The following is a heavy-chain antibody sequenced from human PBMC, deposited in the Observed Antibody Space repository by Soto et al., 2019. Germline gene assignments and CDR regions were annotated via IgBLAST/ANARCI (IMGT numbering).Heavy chain of an antibody. CDR3: ARGGQGGPDAMIFWFDP. CDR1: GGTFSSYA. Sequence: ASVKVSCKASGGTFSSYAISWVRQAPGQGLEWMGGIIPIFGTANYAQKFQGRVTITADKSTSTAYMELSSLRSEDTAVYSCARGGQGGPDAMIFWFDPWGHRTLVTVSS. V-gene: IGHV1-69*06. CDR2: IIPIFGTA. D-gene: IGHD2-2*01. J-gene: IGHJ5*02.